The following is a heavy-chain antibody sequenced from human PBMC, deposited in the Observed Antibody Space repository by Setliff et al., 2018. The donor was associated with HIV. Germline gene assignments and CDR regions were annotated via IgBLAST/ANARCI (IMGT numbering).Heavy chain of an antibody. J-gene: IGHJ4*02. D-gene: IGHD3-16*01. CDR2: IKEDGREK. CDR1: GFSFSNSW. V-gene: IGHV3-7*01. Sequence: GGSLRLSCAASGFSFSNSWMTWVRQAPGKGLEWVATIKEDGREKYYANYVKGRFTISRDDAKNSVYLQMHRLRVEDTAVYYCAAVPWGHSSLIIDHWGQGTPVTVSS. CDR3: AAVPWGHSSLIIDH.